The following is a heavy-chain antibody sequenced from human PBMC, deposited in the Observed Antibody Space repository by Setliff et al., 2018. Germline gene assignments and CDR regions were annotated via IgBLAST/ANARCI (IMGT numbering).Heavy chain of an antibody. J-gene: IGHJ3*02. CDR1: GFTFSRYW. Sequence: GGSLRLSCVASGFTFSRYWMSWVRQAPGKGLEWVSGISGSGGSTNYADSVKGRFTISRDNSKNTLYLQMNTLRAEDTAVYYCAREVVGAPSAFDIWGQGTMVTVSS. V-gene: IGHV3-23*01. CDR3: AREVVGAPSAFDI. CDR2: ISGSGGST. D-gene: IGHD1-26*01.